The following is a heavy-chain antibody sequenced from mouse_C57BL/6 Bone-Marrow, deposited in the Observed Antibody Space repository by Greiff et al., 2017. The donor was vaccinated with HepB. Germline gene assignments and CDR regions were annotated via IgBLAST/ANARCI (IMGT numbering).Heavy chain of an antibody. J-gene: IGHJ2*01. CDR1: GFTFSDAW. Sequence: EVQLQQSGGGLVQPGGSMKLSCAASGFTFSDAWMDWVRQSPEKGHEWVAEIRNKANNHATYYAVSVKGRFTISRAASKSSVYRQMNSLRAVDTGCYDCTRRGTTVVANFDYWGQGTTLTVSS. D-gene: IGHD1-1*01. CDR3: TRRGTTVVANFDY. V-gene: IGHV6-6*01. CDR2: IRNKANNHAT.